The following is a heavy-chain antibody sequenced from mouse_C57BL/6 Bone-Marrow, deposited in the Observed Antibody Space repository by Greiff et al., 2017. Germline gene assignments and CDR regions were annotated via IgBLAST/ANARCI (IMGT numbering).Heavy chain of an antibody. CDR2: INPGSGGT. V-gene: IGHV1-54*01. Sequence: VKLQESGAELVRPGTSVKVSCKASGYAFTNYLIEWVKQRPGQGLEWIGVINPGSGGTKYNEKFKGKATLTADKSSSTAYMQLSSLTSEDSAVYFCARARNYYGSSLDYWGQGTTLTVSS. J-gene: IGHJ2*01. D-gene: IGHD1-1*01. CDR3: ARARNYYGSSLDY. CDR1: GYAFTNYL.